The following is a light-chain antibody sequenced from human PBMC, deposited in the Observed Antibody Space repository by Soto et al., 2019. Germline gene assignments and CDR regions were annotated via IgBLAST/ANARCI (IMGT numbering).Light chain of an antibody. V-gene: IGKV4-1*01. J-gene: IGKJ1*01. CDR3: QPYYRAPWT. CDR2: WGS. CDR1: QIVLDLSTTGNF. Sequence: DIVMTQSPDSLAMSLGERATINCRSTQIVLDLSTTGNFLGWYQQKPGQPPKGLIYWGSNRESAGPERFSGSGSGTDLALTISSLQAEDVAVYYRQPYYRAPWTFGQGTKGQIK.